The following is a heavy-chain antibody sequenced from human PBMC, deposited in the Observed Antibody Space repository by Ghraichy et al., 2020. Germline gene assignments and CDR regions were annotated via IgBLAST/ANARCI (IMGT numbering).Heavy chain of an antibody. Sequence: GGSLRLSCAASGFTFSSYSMRWVRQAPGKGLEWVSYISRSSGAIYYADSVKGRFTISRDNAKNSLFLQMNSLRDEDTAMYYCARDRVGGTQKYYIDYWGQGSLVTVSS. J-gene: IGHJ4*02. CDR1: GFTFSSYS. CDR3: ARDRVGGTQKYYIDY. V-gene: IGHV3-48*02. D-gene: IGHD3-16*01. CDR2: ISRSSGAI.